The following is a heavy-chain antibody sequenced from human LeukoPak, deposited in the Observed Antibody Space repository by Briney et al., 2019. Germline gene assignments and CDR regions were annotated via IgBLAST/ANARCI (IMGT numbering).Heavy chain of an antibody. CDR2: IKEDGSEQ. CDR1: GFIFSNYW. Sequence: GGSLRLSCAASGFIFSNYWMSWVRQAPGKGLEWVANIKEDGSEQYYVGSLKGRFTISRDNAKNSLYLQMNSLRAEDTAVYYCARDSFETDIDYWGQGTLVTVSS. V-gene: IGHV3-7*01. D-gene: IGHD1-14*01. J-gene: IGHJ4*02. CDR3: ARDSFETDIDY.